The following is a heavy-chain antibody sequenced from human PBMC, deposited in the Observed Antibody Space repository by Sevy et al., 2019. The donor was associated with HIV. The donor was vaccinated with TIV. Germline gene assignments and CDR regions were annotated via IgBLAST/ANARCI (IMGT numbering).Heavy chain of an antibody. Sequence: SETLSLTCTVSGGSISSTTNYWDWIRQPPGKGLEWIATISYTGSTYYNPSLESRLPVSVDTSKNQFSLKLSSVTAADTAVYYCARHEYGDYVGWFDPWGQGTLVTVSS. D-gene: IGHD4-17*01. V-gene: IGHV4-39*01. CDR1: GGSISSTTNY. J-gene: IGHJ5*02. CDR2: ISYTGST. CDR3: ARHEYGDYVGWFDP.